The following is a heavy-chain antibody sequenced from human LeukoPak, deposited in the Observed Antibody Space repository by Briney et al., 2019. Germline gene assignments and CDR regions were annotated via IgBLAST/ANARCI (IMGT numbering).Heavy chain of an antibody. J-gene: IGHJ4*02. V-gene: IGHV3-30*04. CDR2: ISYDGTKK. CDR3: ARGRSRGVRFDY. CDR1: GFTFSNYA. D-gene: IGHD3-10*01. Sequence: QAGGSLRLSCAASGFTFSNYAILWVRQAPGKGLEWVAVISYDGTKKYYADSVKGRFTISRDNSNNTLYLQMNSLRAEDTAVYYCARGRSRGVRFDYWGQGTLVTVSS.